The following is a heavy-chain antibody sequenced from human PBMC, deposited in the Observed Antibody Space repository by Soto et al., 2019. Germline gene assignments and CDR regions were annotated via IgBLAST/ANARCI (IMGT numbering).Heavy chain of an antibody. CDR1: GGSISSSSYY. Sequence: PSETLSLTCTVSGGSISSSSYYWGWIRQPPGKGLEWIGSIYYSGSTYYNPSLKSRVTISVDTSKNQFSLKLSSVTAADTAVYYCARLGSSSWSFGRARFDPWGQGTLVTVSS. V-gene: IGHV4-39*01. J-gene: IGHJ5*02. D-gene: IGHD6-13*01. CDR2: IYYSGST. CDR3: ARLGSSSWSFGRARFDP.